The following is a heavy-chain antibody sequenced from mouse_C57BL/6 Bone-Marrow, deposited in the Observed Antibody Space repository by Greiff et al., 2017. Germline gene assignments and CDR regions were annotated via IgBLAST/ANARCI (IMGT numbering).Heavy chain of an antibody. CDR2: IDPEDGDT. CDR1: GFNIKDYY. D-gene: IGHD1-1*01. J-gene: IGHJ1*03. CDR3: TTSPSVVAPYWYFDV. Sequence: EVQLQQSGAELVRPGASVKLSCTASGFNIKDYYMHWVKQRPEQGLEWIGRIDPEDGDTEYAPKFQGKATMTADTSSNTAYLQLSSLTSEDTAVYYCTTSPSVVAPYWYFDVWCTGTTVTVSS. V-gene: IGHV14-1*01.